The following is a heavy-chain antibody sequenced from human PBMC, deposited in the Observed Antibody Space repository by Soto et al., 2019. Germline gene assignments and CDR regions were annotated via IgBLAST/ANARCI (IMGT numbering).Heavy chain of an antibody. D-gene: IGHD3-10*01. Sequence: GASVKVSCKASGYTFTGYYMHWVRQAPGQGLEWMGWINPNSGGTNYAQKFQGWVTMTRDTSISTAYMELSRLRSDDTAVYYCAIFVLWFGELSIAFDFWGQGTLVTGSS. J-gene: IGHJ3*01. CDR3: AIFVLWFGELSIAFDF. V-gene: IGHV1-2*04. CDR1: GYTFTGYY. CDR2: INPNSGGT.